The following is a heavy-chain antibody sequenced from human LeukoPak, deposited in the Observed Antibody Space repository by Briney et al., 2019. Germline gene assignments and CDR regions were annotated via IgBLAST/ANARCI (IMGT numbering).Heavy chain of an antibody. CDR2: IYYSGST. V-gene: IGHV4-59*08. D-gene: IGHD6-19*01. CDR3: ARRDSSGWYYFDY. J-gene: IGHJ4*02. Sequence: SETLSLTCTVSGGSISSYYWSCIRQPPGKGLEWIGYIYYSGSTNYNPSLKSRVTITVNTSKNQLSLKLSSVTAAATAVYYCARRDSSGWYYFDYWGQGTLVTLSS. CDR1: GGSISSYY.